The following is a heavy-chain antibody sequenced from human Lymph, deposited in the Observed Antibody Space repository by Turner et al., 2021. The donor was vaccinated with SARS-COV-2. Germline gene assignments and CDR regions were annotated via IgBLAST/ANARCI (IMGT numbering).Heavy chain of an antibody. Sequence: QVQLVQSGAEVKKPGSSVKVSCRASGGTFSRSAISWVRQAPGQGLEWMGGIIPIFGTANYAQRFQGRVTITADESTSTAYMELRSLRSEDTAVYYCARGAAYCSGGSCYRKGFDYWGQGTPVTVSS. D-gene: IGHD2-15*01. CDR3: ARGAAYCSGGSCYRKGFDY. V-gene: IGHV1-69*01. CDR2: IIPIFGTA. CDR1: GGTFSRSA. J-gene: IGHJ4*02.